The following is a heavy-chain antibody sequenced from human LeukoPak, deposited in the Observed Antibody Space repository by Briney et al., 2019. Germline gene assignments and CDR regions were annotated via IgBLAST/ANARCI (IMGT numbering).Heavy chain of an antibody. CDR1: GFTFSSYA. J-gene: IGHJ1*01. CDR2: ISSNGGST. D-gene: IGHD5-18*01. V-gene: IGHV3-64D*06. CDR3: VKRRGYSYDPTGYFQH. Sequence: GGSLRLSCSASGFTFSSYAMHWVRQAPGKGLEYVSAISSNGGSTYYADSVEGRFTISRDNSKNTLYLQMSSLRAEDTAVYYCVKRRGYSYDPTGYFQHWGQGTLVTVSS.